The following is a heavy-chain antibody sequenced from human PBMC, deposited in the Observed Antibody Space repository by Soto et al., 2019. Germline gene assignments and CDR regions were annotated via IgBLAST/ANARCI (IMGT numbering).Heavy chain of an antibody. V-gene: IGHV1-69*01. Sequence: QVQLVQSGAEVKKPGSSVKVSCEASGGTFSSYAISWVRQAPGQGLEWMGGIIPIFGTANYAQKFQGRVTITADESTSTAYMELSSLRSEDTAVYYCARAGTSNYDFWSGYSGENWFDPWGQGTLVTVSS. CDR2: IIPIFGTA. CDR3: ARAGTSNYDFWSGYSGENWFDP. CDR1: GGTFSSYA. J-gene: IGHJ5*02. D-gene: IGHD3-3*01.